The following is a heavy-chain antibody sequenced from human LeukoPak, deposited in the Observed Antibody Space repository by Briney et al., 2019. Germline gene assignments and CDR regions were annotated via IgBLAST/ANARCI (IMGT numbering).Heavy chain of an antibody. D-gene: IGHD2-2*01. CDR3: CSQDMPDDYYYYGMDV. Sequence: GGSLRLSCAASGFTFSGSVVHWVRQAPGKGLEWIGRIRSKVNRYATAYGASVKGRFTISRDDSENKAFLQMYSLKTEDTAVYYCCSQDMPDDYYYYGMDVWGQGTTVTVSS. CDR2: IRSKVNRYAT. V-gene: IGHV3-73*01. J-gene: IGHJ6*02. CDR1: GFTFSGSV.